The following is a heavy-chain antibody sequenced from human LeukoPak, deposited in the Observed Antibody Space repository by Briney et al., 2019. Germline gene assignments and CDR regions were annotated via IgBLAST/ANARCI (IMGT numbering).Heavy chain of an antibody. CDR2: IYYSGST. CDR3: ARRYGSRPPDV. D-gene: IGHD6-13*01. J-gene: IGHJ6*02. CDR1: GGSISSSSHY. Sequence: SGTLSLTCTVSGGSISSSSHYWGWIRQPPGRGLEWIGDIYYSGSTFYNPSLKSRVTISVDTSKNQFSLKVSSVTAADTAVYYCARRYGSRPPDVWGQGTTVTVSS. V-gene: IGHV4-39*07.